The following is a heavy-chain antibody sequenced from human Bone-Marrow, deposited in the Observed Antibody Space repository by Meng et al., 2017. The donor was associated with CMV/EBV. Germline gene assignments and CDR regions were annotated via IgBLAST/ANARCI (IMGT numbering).Heavy chain of an antibody. D-gene: IGHD3-10*01. CDR2: ISYDGNNK. CDR1: GFTFRAYG. Sequence: GGSLRLSCAASGFTFRAYGVHWVRQAPGKGLEWVAVISYDGNNKYYADSVKGRFTISRDNSKNTLYLQMNSLRVEDTAVYYCARAGETDYGLDVWGQGTTVTVSS. CDR3: ARAGETDYGLDV. V-gene: IGHV3-30*03. J-gene: IGHJ6*02.